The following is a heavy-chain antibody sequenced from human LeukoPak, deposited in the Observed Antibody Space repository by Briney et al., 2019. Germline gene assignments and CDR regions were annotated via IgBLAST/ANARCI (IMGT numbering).Heavy chain of an antibody. CDR1: GGSISSGGYY. D-gene: IGHD3-22*01. V-gene: IGHV4-31*03. J-gene: IGHJ3*02. Sequence: TLSLTCTVSGGSISSGGYYWSWIRQHPGKGLEWIGHIYYGDSTYYNPSLKSRGTISADTAKNQFSLELSSVTAADTAVYYCARDNYYDTSAYALHIWGQGTMVTVSS. CDR3: ARDNYYDTSAYALHI. CDR2: IYYGDST.